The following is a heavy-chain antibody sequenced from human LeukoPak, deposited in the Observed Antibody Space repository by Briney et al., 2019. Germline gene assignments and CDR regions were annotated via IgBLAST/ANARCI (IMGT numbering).Heavy chain of an antibody. J-gene: IGHJ4*02. Sequence: GASVKVSCKASGYTFSNYGISWVRQAPGQGLEWMGWISAYNGNTKYAQKLQGRVTTTTNTSTSTAYMELRSLKSDDTAVYYCARDLGYTYGTFDYWGQGTLVTVSS. V-gene: IGHV1-18*04. CDR1: GYTFSNYG. D-gene: IGHD5-18*01. CDR2: ISAYNGNT. CDR3: ARDLGYTYGTFDY.